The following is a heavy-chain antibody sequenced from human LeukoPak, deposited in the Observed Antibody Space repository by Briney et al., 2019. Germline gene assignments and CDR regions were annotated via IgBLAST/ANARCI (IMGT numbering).Heavy chain of an antibody. CDR1: GYTFTGYY. CDR3: ASALMGYCSSTSCPNSNWFDP. Sequence: GASVKVSCKASGYTFTGYYMHWVRQAPGQGLEWMGWINPNSGGTNYARKFQGRVTMTRDTSISTAYMELSRLRSDDTAVYYCASALMGYCSSTSCPNSNWFDPWGQGTLVTVSS. V-gene: IGHV1-2*02. D-gene: IGHD2-2*01. J-gene: IGHJ5*02. CDR2: INPNSGGT.